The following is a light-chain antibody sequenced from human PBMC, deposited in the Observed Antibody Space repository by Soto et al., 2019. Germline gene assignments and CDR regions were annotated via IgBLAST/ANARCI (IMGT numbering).Light chain of an antibody. CDR1: QDINNW. CDR2: STS. V-gene: IGKV1-12*01. J-gene: IGKJ1*01. Sequence: DFQTTQSPSSVSASVGDRATITCRASQDINNWLARYQQKPGKAPTLLIYSTSSLQNAVPSRFGGSGSGTGFTLTITSLQPEDFASYDGEHGSSFARTFGQGT. CDR3: EHGSSFART.